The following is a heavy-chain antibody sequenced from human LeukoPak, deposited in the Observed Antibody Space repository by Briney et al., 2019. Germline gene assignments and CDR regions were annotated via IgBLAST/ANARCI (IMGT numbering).Heavy chain of an antibody. CDR2: INTNTGNP. Sequence: ASVKVSCKASGYTFNSYAMNWVRQAPGQGIEWMGWINTNTGNPTYAQGFTRRFVFSLDTSVSTTYLQISSLKAEDTAVYYCARGAITVYQLLDYCGQGTLVTVSS. CDR1: GYTFNSYA. D-gene: IGHD2-2*01. J-gene: IGHJ4*02. CDR3: ARGAITVYQLLDY. V-gene: IGHV7-4-1*02.